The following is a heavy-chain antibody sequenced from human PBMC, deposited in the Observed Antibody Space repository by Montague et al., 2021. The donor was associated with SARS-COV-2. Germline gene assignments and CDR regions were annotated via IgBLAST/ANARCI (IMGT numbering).Heavy chain of an antibody. CDR2: IYSSGVT. Sequence: SETLSLTCTVSGVSISTDYWSWIRQPAGKGLEWIGRIYSSGVTNYNPSLKSRVSISIDTSKNEFSLKLSSVTAADTAVYYCARIINHFDSDGPPSLFDHWGQGIRVTASS. D-gene: IGHD3-22*01. CDR1: GVSISTDY. J-gene: IGHJ4*02. V-gene: IGHV4-4*07. CDR3: ARIINHFDSDGPPSLFDH.